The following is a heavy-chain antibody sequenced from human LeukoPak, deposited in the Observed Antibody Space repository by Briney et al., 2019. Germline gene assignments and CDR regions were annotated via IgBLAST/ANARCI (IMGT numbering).Heavy chain of an antibody. CDR1: GYTLTELS. J-gene: IGHJ6*02. V-gene: IGHV1-24*01. CDR2: FDPEDGET. D-gene: IGHD6-13*01. CDR3: ATDRGIAAADPYSYYGMDV. Sequence: ASVKVSCKVSGYTLTELSMHWVRQAPGKGHEWMGGFDPEDGETIYAQKFQGRVPLTEDTSTATAHMELSSLRSEDTAVYYCATDRGIAAADPYSYYGMDVWGQGTTVTVSS.